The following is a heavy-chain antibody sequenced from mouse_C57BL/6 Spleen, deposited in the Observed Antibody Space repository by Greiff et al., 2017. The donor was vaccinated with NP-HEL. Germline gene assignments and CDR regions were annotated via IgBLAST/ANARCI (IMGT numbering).Heavy chain of an antibody. CDR3: GRGGLGRYYFGY. CDR2: PSYGGGST. Sequence: EVKLVESEGGLVQPGSSMKLSCTASGFTFSDYSMAWVRQAPEKGLEWVANPSYGGGSTYYLDPLKSRFIISRDNAKNILYLQMSSLKSEDTATYCCGRGGLGRYYFGYWGQLTTLTVST. J-gene: IGHJ2*01. V-gene: IGHV5-16*01. CDR1: GFTFSDYS.